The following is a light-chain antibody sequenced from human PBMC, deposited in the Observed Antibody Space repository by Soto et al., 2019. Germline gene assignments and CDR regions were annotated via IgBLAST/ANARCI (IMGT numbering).Light chain of an antibody. J-gene: IGLJ7*01. CDR1: SSNIGNNY. CDR3: GTWDSSLSHVV. V-gene: IGLV1-51*01. Sequence: QSVLTQPPSVSAAPGQKVTISCSGSSSNIGNNYVSWYQQLPGTAPKLLIYDNSERPSGIPDRFSGSKSGTSATLAITGLQTGDEADYYCGTWDSSLSHVVFGGGTQLTVL. CDR2: DNS.